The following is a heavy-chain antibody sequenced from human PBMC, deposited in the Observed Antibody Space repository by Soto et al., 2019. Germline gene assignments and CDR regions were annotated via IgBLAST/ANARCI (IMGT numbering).Heavy chain of an antibody. CDR2: IYSGGST. V-gene: IGHV3-66*01. D-gene: IGHD6-13*01. Sequence: EVQLVESGGGLVQPGGSLRLSCAASGFTVSSNYMSWVRQAPGKGLEWVSVIYSGGSTYYADSVKGRFTISRDNSKNTLYLRMKGLGAEDTAVYYCARDGGTALLYGYFDCWGQGALVTVSS. CDR3: ARDGGTALLYGYFDC. CDR1: GFTVSSNY. J-gene: IGHJ4*02.